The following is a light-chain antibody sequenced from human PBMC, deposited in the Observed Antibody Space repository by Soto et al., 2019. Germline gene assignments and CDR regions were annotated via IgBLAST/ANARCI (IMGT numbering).Light chain of an antibody. CDR1: SSNIGAGYD. J-gene: IGLJ2*01. V-gene: IGLV1-40*01. CDR3: QSYDSSRDVV. CDR2: GNG. Sequence: QSVLTQPPSVSGAPGQRVTISCTGSSSNIGAGYDVHWYQQLPGTAPKLLIYGNGNRPSGVPDRFSGSKSGTSASLAITGLQAEDEADYYCQSYDSSRDVVFGGGTKLTVL.